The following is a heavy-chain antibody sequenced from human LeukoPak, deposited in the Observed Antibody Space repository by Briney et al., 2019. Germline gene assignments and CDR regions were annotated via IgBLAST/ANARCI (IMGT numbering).Heavy chain of an antibody. D-gene: IGHD2-2*01. CDR3: ARLVGGYCSSTSCYGWFDP. CDR1: GYTFTGYY. V-gene: IGHV1-2*02. J-gene: IGHJ5*02. Sequence: ASVKVSCKASGYTFTGYYMHWVRQAPGQGLEWMGWINPNSGGTNYAQKFQGRVTMTRGTSISTAYMELGRLRSDDTAVYYCARLVGGYCSSTSCYGWFDPWGQGTLVTVSS. CDR2: INPNSGGT.